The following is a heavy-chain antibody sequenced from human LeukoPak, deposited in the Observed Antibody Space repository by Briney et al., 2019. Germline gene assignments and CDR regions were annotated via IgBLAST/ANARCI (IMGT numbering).Heavy chain of an antibody. D-gene: IGHD2-21*01. J-gene: IGHJ4*02. V-gene: IGHV3-30*04. Sequence: PGGSLRLSCAASGFTFSSYAMHWVRQAPGKGLEWVAVISYDGSNKYYADSVKGRFTISRDNSKNTLYLQMNSLRAEDTAVYYCARDMLFQYYFGYWGQGTLVTVSS. CDR1: GFTFSSYA. CDR3: ARDMLFQYYFGY. CDR2: ISYDGSNK.